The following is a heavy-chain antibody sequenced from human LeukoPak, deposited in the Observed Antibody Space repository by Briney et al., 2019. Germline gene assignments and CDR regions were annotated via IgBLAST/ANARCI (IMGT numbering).Heavy chain of an antibody. J-gene: IGHJ4*02. CDR3: AVGVTTTRREANY. D-gene: IGHD2-21*02. CDR1: GYTFTGYY. Sequence: ASVKVSCKASGYTFTGYYMHWVRQAPGQGLEWMGWINPNSGGTNYAQKFQGRVTMTRDTSISTAYMELSRLRSDATAVYYCAVGVTTTRREANYWGQGTLVTVSS. V-gene: IGHV1-2*02. CDR2: INPNSGGT.